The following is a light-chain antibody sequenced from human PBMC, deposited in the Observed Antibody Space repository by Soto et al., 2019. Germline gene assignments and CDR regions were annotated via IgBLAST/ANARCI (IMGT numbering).Light chain of an antibody. CDR1: QSVSSSY. J-gene: IGKJ1*01. CDR2: GAS. CDR3: QQYGRSPWT. V-gene: IGKV3-20*01. Sequence: ETVLTQSPGTLSLSPGERATLSCRASQSVSSSYLAWYQQKPDQAPRLLFYGASSRATGIPDRFSGSGSGTDFILTISRLEPDDFAVYYCQQYGRSPWTFGQGTKVDIK.